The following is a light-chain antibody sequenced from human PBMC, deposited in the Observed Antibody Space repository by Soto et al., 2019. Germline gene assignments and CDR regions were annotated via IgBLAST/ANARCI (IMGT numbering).Light chain of an antibody. V-gene: IGKV1-39*01. CDR1: QSISSY. J-gene: IGKJ1*01. Sequence: DIQMTQSPSSLSASVGDRVTITCRASQSISSYLNWYQQKPGKAPKLLIYDASSLQSGVPSRFSGSGSGTDFTLTISSLQPEDFATYYCQQSYSISWTFGQGTKVESK. CDR2: DAS. CDR3: QQSYSISWT.